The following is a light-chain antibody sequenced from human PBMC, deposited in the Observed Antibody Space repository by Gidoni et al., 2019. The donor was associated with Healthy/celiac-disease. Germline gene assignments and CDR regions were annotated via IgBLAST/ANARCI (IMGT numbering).Light chain of an antibody. CDR2: DAS. V-gene: IGKV3-11*01. CDR3: QQRSNWPPGLT. J-gene: IGKJ4*01. CDR1: HSVRSY. Sequence: ELVLTQSPATLSLSPGERATLSCRASHSVRSYSAWYQQKPGQATRLLIYDASTRATGSPDRFSGSGSGTDFTLTISRLEPEDFAVYYCQQRSNWPPGLTFGGGTKVEIK.